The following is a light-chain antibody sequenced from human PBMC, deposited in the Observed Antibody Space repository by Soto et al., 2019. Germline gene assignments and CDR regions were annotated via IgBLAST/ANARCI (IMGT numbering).Light chain of an antibody. CDR2: AAS. Sequence: MHMTQSPSAMSASVGHSVTITCRASQGISSWLAWYQQKPGKAPKLLIYAASSLQSGVPSRFSGSGSGTEFTLTISSLQPDDFATYYCQHHNSYSEAFGQGTKVDIK. CDR1: QGISSW. CDR3: QHHNSYSEA. V-gene: IGKV1D-16*01. J-gene: IGKJ1*01.